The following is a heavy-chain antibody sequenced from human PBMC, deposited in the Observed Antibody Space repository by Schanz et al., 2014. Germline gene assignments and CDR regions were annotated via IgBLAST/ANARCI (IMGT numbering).Heavy chain of an antibody. CDR1: GFTFSGYS. J-gene: IGHJ3*02. D-gene: IGHD3-10*01. V-gene: IGHV3-48*01. CDR3: AKGRFGELSAFDI. CDR2: ISSSSSTI. Sequence: EVQLVESGGGLVQPGGSLRLSCAASGFTFSGYSMNWVRQAPGKGLEWVAYISSSSSTIHYADSVKGRFTISRDNSKNTLYLQMNSPRAEDTAVYYCAKGRFGELSAFDIWGQGTMVTVSS.